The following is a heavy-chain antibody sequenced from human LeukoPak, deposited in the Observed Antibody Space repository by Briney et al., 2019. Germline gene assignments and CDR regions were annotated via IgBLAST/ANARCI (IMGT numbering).Heavy chain of an antibody. Sequence: GGSLRLSSAASGFTFSSYEMNWVRQAPGKGLEWVSYISSSGSTIYYADSVKGRFTISRDNAKNSLYLQMNSLRAEDTAVYYCARDGVHYDFWSGYYTAAFDIWGQGTMVTVSS. CDR2: ISSSGSTI. V-gene: IGHV3-48*03. J-gene: IGHJ3*02. CDR1: GFTFSSYE. CDR3: ARDGVHYDFWSGYYTAAFDI. D-gene: IGHD3-3*01.